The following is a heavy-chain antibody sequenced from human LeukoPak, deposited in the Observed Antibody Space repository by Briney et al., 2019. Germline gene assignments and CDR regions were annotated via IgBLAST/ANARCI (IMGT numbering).Heavy chain of an antibody. Sequence: SETLSLTCAVYGGSFSGYYWSWIRQPPGKGLEWIGEINHSGSTNYNPSLKSRVTISVDTSKNQFSLKLSSVTAADTAVYYCARRFEVTKDFDYWGQGTLVTVSS. J-gene: IGHJ4*02. CDR1: GGSFSGYY. CDR2: INHSGST. D-gene: IGHD4-17*01. V-gene: IGHV4-34*01. CDR3: ARRFEVTKDFDY.